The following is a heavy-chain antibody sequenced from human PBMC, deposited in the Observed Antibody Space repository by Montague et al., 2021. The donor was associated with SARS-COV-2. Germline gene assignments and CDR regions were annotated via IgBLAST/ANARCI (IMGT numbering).Heavy chain of an antibody. CDR2: TYFKTKWYN. CDR1: GDSVASHRAT. V-gene: IGHV6-1*01. D-gene: IGHD1-1*01. Sequence: CAISGDSVASHRATWKSIRLNSWHVRDSQGMTYFKTKWYNDYAVSVRGRVTINPDTSKNQFSLQLNSVTPEDTAIYYCTSGREGNYNVMDVWGQGTTVTVSS. J-gene: IGHJ6*02. CDR3: TSGREGNYNVMDV.